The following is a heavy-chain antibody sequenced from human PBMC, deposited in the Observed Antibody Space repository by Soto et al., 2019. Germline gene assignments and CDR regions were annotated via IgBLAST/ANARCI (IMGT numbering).Heavy chain of an antibody. V-gene: IGHV4-31*03. Sequence: QVQLQESGPGLVKPSQTLSLTCTVSGGSISSGGYYWSWIRQHPGKGLEWIGYIYYSGSTYYNPSLKSRVTISVDTSKNQFSLKLSSVTAADTAVYYCARDRYCSSTSCYRSNAFDIWGQGTMVTVSS. CDR2: IYYSGST. CDR1: GGSISSGGYY. D-gene: IGHD2-2*02. J-gene: IGHJ3*02. CDR3: ARDRYCSSTSCYRSNAFDI.